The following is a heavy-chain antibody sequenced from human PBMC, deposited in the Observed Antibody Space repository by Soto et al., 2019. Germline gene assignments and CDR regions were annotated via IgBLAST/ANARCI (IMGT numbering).Heavy chain of an antibody. V-gene: IGHV3-23*01. CDR2: ISSSGGST. D-gene: IGHD5-18*01. CDR1: GFTFSSYA. Sequence: GGSLRLSCAASGFTFSSYAMSWVRQAPGKGLEWVSTISSSGGSTYYADSVKGRFTISRDNSKNTLYLQMNSLRAADTAVYYCAKDGLGAYSYGSYYFDYWGQGTLVNVSS. J-gene: IGHJ4*02. CDR3: AKDGLGAYSYGSYYFDY.